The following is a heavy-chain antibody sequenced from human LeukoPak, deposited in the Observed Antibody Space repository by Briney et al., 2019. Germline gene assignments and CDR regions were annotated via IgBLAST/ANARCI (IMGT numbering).Heavy chain of an antibody. CDR1: GFPITSGSDFY. CDR2: FSRDSVT. CDR3: ARVNMVVSRPEGFFDL. Sequence: PSETLSLTCAVSGFPITSGSDFYWGWIRQRPEKGLEWIGHFSRDSVTYYSPSLESRATISSDTPKNHFSLRLTSVTAADSAVYYCARVNMVVSRPEGFFDLWGRGTLVTVSS. D-gene: IGHD4/OR15-4a*01. V-gene: IGHV4-38-2*01. J-gene: IGHJ2*01.